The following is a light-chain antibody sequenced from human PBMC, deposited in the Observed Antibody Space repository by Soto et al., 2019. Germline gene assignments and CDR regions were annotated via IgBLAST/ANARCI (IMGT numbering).Light chain of an antibody. J-gene: IGKJ4*01. Sequence: DLQMTQSPSSLSASVGDRVTITCRASQSISSYLNWYQQKPGKAPKLLIYAPSSLQSGVPSRFSGSGSGTDFTLTISSLQPEDFAAYYCQQSYSTPLTFGGGTKVEIK. CDR2: APS. CDR3: QQSYSTPLT. V-gene: IGKV1-39*01. CDR1: QSISSY.